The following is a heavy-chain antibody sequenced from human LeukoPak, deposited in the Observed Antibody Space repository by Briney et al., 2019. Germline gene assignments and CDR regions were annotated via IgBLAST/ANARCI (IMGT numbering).Heavy chain of an antibody. CDR1: GFTFSSYA. J-gene: IGHJ4*02. CDR3: AKVAWRSGWPQYYFDY. V-gene: IGHV3-23*01. Sequence: GGSLRLSCAASGFTFSSYAMSWVRQAPGKGLEWVSAISGSGGSTYYADSVKGLFTISRDNSKNTLYLQMNSLRAEDTAVYYCAKVAWRSGWPQYYFDYWGQGTLVTVSS. D-gene: IGHD6-19*01. CDR2: ISGSGGST.